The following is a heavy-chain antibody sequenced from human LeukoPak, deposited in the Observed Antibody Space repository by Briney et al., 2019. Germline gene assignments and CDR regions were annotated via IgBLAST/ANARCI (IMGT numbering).Heavy chain of an antibody. V-gene: IGHV1-18*04. CDR3: ARDITDYSDYQPWVDY. CDR2: ISAYNGNT. Sequence: GASVKVSCKASGYTFTGYYMHWVRQAPGQGLEWMGWISAYNGNTNYAQKLQGRVTMTTDTSTSTAYMELRSLRSDDTAVYYCARDITDYSDYQPWVDYWGQGTLVTVSS. CDR1: GYTFTGYY. D-gene: IGHD4-11*01. J-gene: IGHJ4*02.